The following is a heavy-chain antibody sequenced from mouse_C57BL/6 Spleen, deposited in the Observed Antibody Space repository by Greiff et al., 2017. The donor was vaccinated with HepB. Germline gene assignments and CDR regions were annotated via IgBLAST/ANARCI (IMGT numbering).Heavy chain of an antibody. D-gene: IGHD1-1*01. CDR2: IYPRSGNT. CDR3: ARDITTVVATPWYFDV. CDR1: GYTFTSYG. V-gene: IGHV1-81*01. J-gene: IGHJ1*03. Sequence: QVQLQQSGAELARPGASVKLSCKASGYTFTSYGISWVKQRTGQGLEWIGEIYPRSGNTYYNEKFKGKATLTADKSSSTAYMELRSLTSEDSAVYFCARDITTVVATPWYFDVWGTGTTVTVSS.